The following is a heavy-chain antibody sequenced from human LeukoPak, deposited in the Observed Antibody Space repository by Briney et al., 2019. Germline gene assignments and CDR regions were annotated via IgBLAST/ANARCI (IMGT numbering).Heavy chain of an antibody. CDR1: GFTFSSYG. CDR2: IRYDGSNK. CDR3: AKDVVSGYDLGWFDP. J-gene: IGHJ5*02. D-gene: IGHD5-12*01. V-gene: IGHV3-30*02. Sequence: GGSLRLSCAASGFTFSSYGMHWVRQAPGKGLEWVAFIRYDGSNKYYADSVKGRFTISRDNSKNTLYLQMNSLRAEDTAVYHCAKDVVSGYDLGWFDPWGQGTLVTVSS.